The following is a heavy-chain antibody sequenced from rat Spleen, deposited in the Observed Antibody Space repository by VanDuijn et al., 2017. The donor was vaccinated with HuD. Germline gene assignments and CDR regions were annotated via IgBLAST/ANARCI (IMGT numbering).Heavy chain of an antibody. CDR3: ARSLHDYSSYISHGYWYFDF. V-gene: IGHV7-7*01. CDR2: IRNKAYGYTT. CDR1: GFTFTDFY. D-gene: IGHD1-2*01. Sequence: EVKLLESGGGLVQPGGSMRLSCAASGFTFTDFYMSWIRQPAGRAPEWLGFIRNKAYGYTTEYIPSVRGRFTISRNNTQNMLYLQMHTLRAEDTATYYCARSLHDYSSYISHGYWYFDFWGPGTMVTVSS. J-gene: IGHJ1*01.